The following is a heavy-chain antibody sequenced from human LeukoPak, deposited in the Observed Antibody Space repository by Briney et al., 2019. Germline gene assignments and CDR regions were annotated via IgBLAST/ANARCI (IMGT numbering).Heavy chain of an antibody. D-gene: IGHD4-17*01. CDR2: IKEDGTEQ. V-gene: IGHV3-7*01. CDR3: AMRIGAVTTTFDY. Sequence: PGGSPRLSCSASGFIFRNYWMSWVRQAPGKGLEWVANIKEDGTEQHYVDSVKGRFTISRDNAKNLLFLQMNSLRADDTALYYCAMRIGAVTTTFDYWGQGTRVTVSS. J-gene: IGHJ4*02. CDR1: GFIFRNYW.